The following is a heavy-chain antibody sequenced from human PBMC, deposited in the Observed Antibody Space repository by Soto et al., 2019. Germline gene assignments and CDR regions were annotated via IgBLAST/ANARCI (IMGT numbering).Heavy chain of an antibody. CDR1: GDSISSGGYY. CDR2: IYYSQST. Sequence: SETLSLTCTVSGDSISSGGYYWSWIRQYPGKGLEWIGYIYYSQSTYYNPSLKSRVTISMDTSKNQFSLNLSSVTAADTAVYYCARDLSRRPLENWFDPWGQGTLVTVSS. V-gene: IGHV4-31*03. D-gene: IGHD2-2*01. CDR3: ARDLSRRPLENWFDP. J-gene: IGHJ5*02.